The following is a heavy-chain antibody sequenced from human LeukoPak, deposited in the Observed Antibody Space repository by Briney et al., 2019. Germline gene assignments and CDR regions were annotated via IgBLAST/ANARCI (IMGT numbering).Heavy chain of an antibody. CDR1: GFTFTNYW. Sequence: SGGSLRLSCAASGFTFTNYWMSWVRQAPGKGLELVANIKQDRSEKYYVDSVKGRFTISRDNAKNSLYLQMNSLRAEDTAVYYCAKEEAFYYDTSGYHYRMLDSWGQGTLVTVSS. J-gene: IGHJ5*01. V-gene: IGHV3-7*01. CDR2: IKQDRSEK. CDR3: AKEEAFYYDTSGYHYRMLDS. D-gene: IGHD3-22*01.